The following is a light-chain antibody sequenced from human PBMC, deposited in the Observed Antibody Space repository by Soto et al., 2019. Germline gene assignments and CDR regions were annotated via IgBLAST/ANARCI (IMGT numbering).Light chain of an antibody. V-gene: IGKV1-13*02. CDR1: QGISSA. Sequence: AIQLTQSPSSLSASVGARVTITCRASQGISSALAWYQQKPGKAPKLLIYDASSLESGVPSRFSGSGSGTDLTITISSLQPEDFETYYCQQLLSYPITFGQGTRLEI. CDR2: DAS. CDR3: QQLLSYPIT. J-gene: IGKJ5*01.